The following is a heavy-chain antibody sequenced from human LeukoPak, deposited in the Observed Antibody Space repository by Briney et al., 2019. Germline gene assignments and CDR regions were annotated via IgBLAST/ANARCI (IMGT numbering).Heavy chain of an antibody. CDR2: INHSGST. CDR1: GGSFSGYY. D-gene: IGHD3-16*02. V-gene: IGHV4-34*01. J-gene: IGHJ5*02. Sequence: SETLSLTCAVYGGSFSGYYWRWIRQPPGKGLEWIGEINHSGSTNYNPSLKSRVTISVDTSKNQFSLKLSSVTAADTAVYYCAREHTAAFGGITFGGVIVPWGQGTLVTVSS. CDR3: AREHTAAFGGITFGGVIVP.